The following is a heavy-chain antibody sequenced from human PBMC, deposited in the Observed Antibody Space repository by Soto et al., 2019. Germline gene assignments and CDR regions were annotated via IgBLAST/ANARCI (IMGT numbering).Heavy chain of an antibody. CDR3: ARRAIYYDSSGYYYYFDY. Sequence: GESLKISCKGSGYSFTSYWIGWVRQMPGKGLEWMGIIYPGDSDTRYSPSFQGQVTISADKSISTAYLQWSSLKASDTAMYYCARRAIYYDSSGYYYYFDYWGQGTLVTVSS. J-gene: IGHJ4*02. CDR1: GYSFTSYW. V-gene: IGHV5-51*01. CDR2: IYPGDSDT. D-gene: IGHD3-22*01.